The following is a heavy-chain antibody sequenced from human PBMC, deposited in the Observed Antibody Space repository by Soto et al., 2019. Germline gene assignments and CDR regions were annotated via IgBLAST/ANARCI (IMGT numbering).Heavy chain of an antibody. CDR1: GGSISSGDYY. J-gene: IGHJ4*02. CDR3: AREHRDGYSLFDY. Sequence: QVQLQESGPGLVKPSQTLSLTCTVSGGSISSGDYYWSWIRQHPGKGLEWIGYIYYSGSTYYNPSLKSRVTISVDTSKNQFSLKLSSVTAADTAVYYCAREHRDGYSLFDYWGQGTLVTVSS. CDR2: IYYSGST. V-gene: IGHV4-30-4*01. D-gene: IGHD5-18*01.